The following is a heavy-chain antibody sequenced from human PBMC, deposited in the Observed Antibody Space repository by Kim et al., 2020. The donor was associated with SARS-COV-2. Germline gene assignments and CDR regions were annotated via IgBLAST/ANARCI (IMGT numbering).Heavy chain of an antibody. Sequence: ASVKVSCTASGYTLSNYAIAWVRQAPGQGLEWMGWINTATGNPTYAQDFTGRFVFSLDTSVTTAYLEIRSLKTQDTALYYCARRADDRNTFYLSRHFNLWGQGTLVTVSS. V-gene: IGHV7-4-1*01. D-gene: IGHD3-9*01. CDR1: GYTLSNYA. CDR2: INTATGNP. CDR3: ARRADDRNTFYLSRHFNL. J-gene: IGHJ4*02.